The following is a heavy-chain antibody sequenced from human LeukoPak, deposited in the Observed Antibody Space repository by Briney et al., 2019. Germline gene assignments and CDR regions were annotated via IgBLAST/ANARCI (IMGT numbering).Heavy chain of an antibody. J-gene: IGHJ4*02. CDR1: GFTFSSYA. Sequence: GGSLRLSCAASGFTFSSYAMSWVRQAPGKGLEWVSGISGGSTYYADSVKGRFTISRDNSKNTLYLQMNSLRAEDTAVYYCARRTTVTLIDYWGQGTLVTVSS. D-gene: IGHD4-17*01. CDR2: ISGGST. V-gene: IGHV3-23*01. CDR3: ARRTTVTLIDY.